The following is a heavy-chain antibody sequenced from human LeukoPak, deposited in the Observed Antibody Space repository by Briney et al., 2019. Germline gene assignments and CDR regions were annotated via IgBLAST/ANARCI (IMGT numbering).Heavy chain of an antibody. CDR3: AKDHYVSGRYDAFDI. J-gene: IGHJ3*02. CDR1: GLTFSSYA. CDR2: ITTSGGST. V-gene: IGHV3-23*01. Sequence: GGSLTLSCAASGLTFSSYAMSWVRQPPGEGLEWVSSITTSGGSTYYADSVKGRFTISRDNAKNTLYLQMNSLRAEDTAVYYCAKDHYVSGRYDAFDIWGQGTMVTVSS. D-gene: IGHD3-10*01.